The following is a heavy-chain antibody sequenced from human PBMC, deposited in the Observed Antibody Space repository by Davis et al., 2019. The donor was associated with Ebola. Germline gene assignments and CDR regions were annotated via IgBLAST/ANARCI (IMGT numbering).Heavy chain of an antibody. J-gene: IGHJ6*02. CDR2: INPSGGST. CDR1: GYTFTSYY. V-gene: IGHV1-46*01. CDR3: ASWAAAGTYYYYGMDV. Sequence: ASVKVSCKASGYTFTSYYMHWVRQAPGQGLEWMGIINPSGGSTSYAQKFQGRVTMTRDTSTSTVYMELSSLRSEDTAVYYCASWAAAGTYYYYGMDVWGQGTTVTVSS. D-gene: IGHD6-13*01.